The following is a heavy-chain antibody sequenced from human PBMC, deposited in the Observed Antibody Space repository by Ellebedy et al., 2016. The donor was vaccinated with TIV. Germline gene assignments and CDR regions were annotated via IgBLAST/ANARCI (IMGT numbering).Heavy chain of an antibody. CDR1: GYSFTTYW. J-gene: IGHJ4*02. CDR2: IDPSDSYT. D-gene: IGHD6-19*01. V-gene: IGHV5-10-1*01. Sequence: GESLKISCKGSGYSFTTYWISSLRQIPGKGLEWMWRIDPSDSYTNYSPSFQGHVTISADKSISTAYLQWSSLKASDTAMYYCASPYSSGAWGQGTLVTVSS. CDR3: ASPYSSGA.